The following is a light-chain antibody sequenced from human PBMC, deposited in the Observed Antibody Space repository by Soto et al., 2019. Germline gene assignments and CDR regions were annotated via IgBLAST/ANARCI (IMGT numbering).Light chain of an antibody. CDR2: DVS. V-gene: IGLV2-14*01. CDR1: SSEVGGYNY. J-gene: IGLJ1*01. Sequence: SLLTQPASVSWSPGQSLTISCTGTSSEVGGYNYVSWYQQHPGKAPKLMIYDVSYRPSGVSDRFSGSKSGNTASLTISGLQSEDEADYYCDSYTSGSSYVFGTGTKVTVL. CDR3: DSYTSGSSYV.